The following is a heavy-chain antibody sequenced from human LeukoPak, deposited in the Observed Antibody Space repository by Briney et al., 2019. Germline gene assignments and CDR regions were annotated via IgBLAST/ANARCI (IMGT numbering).Heavy chain of an antibody. CDR2: IIPIFGTA. CDR3: ATHSSSDPNDAFDI. V-gene: IGHV1-69*06. CDR1: GGTFSSYA. D-gene: IGHD6-6*01. Sequence: ASVKVFCKASGGTFSSYAISWVRQAPGQGLEWMGGIIPIFGTANYAQKFQGRVTITADKSTSTAYMELSSLRSEDTAVYYCATHSSSDPNDAFDIWGQGTMVTVSS. J-gene: IGHJ3*02.